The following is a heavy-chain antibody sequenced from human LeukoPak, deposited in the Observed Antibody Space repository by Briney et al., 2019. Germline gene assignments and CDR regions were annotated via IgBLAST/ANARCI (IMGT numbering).Heavy chain of an antibody. CDR2: ITGRSDNP. CDR1: ALNFNKYD. V-gene: IGHV3-23*01. Sequence: PGATLRLSSAAPALNFNKYDITWARKAPGKGLEWVSTITGRSDNPYYTDFVKGRFVTSRDNSKDTLYLQMNSLRAEDTALYYCAKGGRLDDLGQGALVTVSS. D-gene: IGHD5-12*01. CDR3: AKGGRLDD. J-gene: IGHJ4*02.